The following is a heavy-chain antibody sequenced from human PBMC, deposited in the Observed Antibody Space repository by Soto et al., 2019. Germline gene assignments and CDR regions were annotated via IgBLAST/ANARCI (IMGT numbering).Heavy chain of an antibody. CDR3: ARLDTAMVNDYYFYGMAV. CDR1: GGTFSSHS. CDR2: IIPIFGTA. Sequence: QVQLVQSGAEVKKPGSSVKVSCKASGGTFSSHSINWVRQAPGQGLEWMGGIIPIFGTANYAQKFQGRVTITADETTSTAYMALSSLRTEDTAVYYCARLDTAMVNDYYFYGMAVWGQGTRVNVSS. V-gene: IGHV1-69*12. D-gene: IGHD5-18*01. J-gene: IGHJ6*02.